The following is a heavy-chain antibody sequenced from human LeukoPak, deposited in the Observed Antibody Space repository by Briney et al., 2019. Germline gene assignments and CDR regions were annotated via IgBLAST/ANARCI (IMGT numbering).Heavy chain of an antibody. CDR1: GYTFTGYY. J-gene: IGHJ4*02. CDR3: ARDLYYYDSSGYYYYNY. CDR2: INPNSGGT. D-gene: IGHD3-22*01. Sequence: ASVKVSCKASGYTFTGYYMHWVRQAPGQGLEWMGWINPNSGGTNYAQKLQGRVTMTTDTSTSTAYMELRSLRSDDTAVYYCARDLYYYDSSGYYYYNYWGQGTLVTVSS. V-gene: IGHV1-2*02.